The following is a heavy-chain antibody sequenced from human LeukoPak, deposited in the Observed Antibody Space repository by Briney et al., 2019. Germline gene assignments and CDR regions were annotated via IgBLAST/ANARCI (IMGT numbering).Heavy chain of an antibody. CDR1: GFTFSSCS. J-gene: IGHJ6*02. V-gene: IGHV3-21*01. Sequence: PGGSPRLSCAASGFTFSSCSMNWVRQAPGKGLEWVSSISSSSSYIYYADSVKGRFTISRDNAKNSLYLQMNSLRAEDTAVYYCARELSDYDFWSGSDVWGQGTTVTVSS. D-gene: IGHD3-3*01. CDR2: ISSSSSYI. CDR3: ARELSDYDFWSGSDV.